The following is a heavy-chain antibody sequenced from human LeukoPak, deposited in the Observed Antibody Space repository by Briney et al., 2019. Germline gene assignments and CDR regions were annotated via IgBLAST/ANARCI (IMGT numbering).Heavy chain of an antibody. J-gene: IGHJ4*02. CDR1: GYTFTDYY. V-gene: IGHV1-2*02. CDR2: INPNSGGT. Sequence: GASVKVSCEASGYTFTDYYMHWVRQAPGQGLEWMGWINPNSGGTNYAQKFQGRVTMTRDTSISTAYMELSRLTSDDTAVYYCARVLCGGGNCYSSDFDYWGQGTLVTVSS. D-gene: IGHD2-15*01. CDR3: ARVLCGGGNCYSSDFDY.